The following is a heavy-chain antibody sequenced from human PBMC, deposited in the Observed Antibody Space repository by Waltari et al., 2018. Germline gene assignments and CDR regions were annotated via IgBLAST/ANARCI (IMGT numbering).Heavy chain of an antibody. CDR1: GGSISSSSYY. CDR2: IYYSGRT. CDR3: ARPNYYGSGSLDY. J-gene: IGHJ4*02. Sequence: QLQLQESGPGLVKPSETLSLTCTVSGGSISSSSYYWGWIRQPPGKGLEWIGSIYYSGRTYYNPSLKSRVTISVDTSKNQFSLKLSSVTAADTAVYYCARPNYYGSGSLDYWGQGTLVTVSS. V-gene: IGHV4-39*01. D-gene: IGHD3-10*01.